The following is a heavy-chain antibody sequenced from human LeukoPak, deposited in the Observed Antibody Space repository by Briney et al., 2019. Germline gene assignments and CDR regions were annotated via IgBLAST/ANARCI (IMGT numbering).Heavy chain of an antibody. J-gene: IGHJ4*02. CDR1: GFTFSSYA. D-gene: IGHD3-22*01. Sequence: GGSLRLSCAASGFTFSSYAMSWVRQAPGKGLAWVSTISGGSGSTYCADSVKGRFTISRDNSKNTLYLQMNSLGDEDTAVYYCAKHRFESGGYHSTDWGQGTLVTVSS. CDR2: ISGGSGST. CDR3: AKHRFESGGYHSTD. V-gene: IGHV3-23*01.